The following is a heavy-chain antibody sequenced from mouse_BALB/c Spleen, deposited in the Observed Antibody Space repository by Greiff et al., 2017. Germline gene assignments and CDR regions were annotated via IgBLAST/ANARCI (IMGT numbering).Heavy chain of an antibody. D-gene: IGHD2-10*02. J-gene: IGHJ3*01. CDR1: GYSFTSYW. Sequence: VQLKESGTVLARPGASVKMSCKASGYSFTSYWMHWVKQRPGQGLEWIGAIYPGNSDTSYNQKFKGKAKLTAVTSASTAYMELSSLTNEDSAVYYCTYGNYVGSWFAYWGQGTLVTVSA. V-gene: IGHV1-5*01. CDR3: TYGNYVGSWFAY. CDR2: IYPGNSDT.